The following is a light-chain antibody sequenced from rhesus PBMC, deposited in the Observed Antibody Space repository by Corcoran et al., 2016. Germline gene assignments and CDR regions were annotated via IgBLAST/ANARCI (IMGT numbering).Light chain of an antibody. V-gene: IGKV3-53*01. CDR1: QSVGSS. Sequence: QVILTQSPATLSLSPGERATLSCRASQSVGSSLAWYQQKPGQAPRLLIDGASSRATGIPDRFSGSGSGTEFTLTISSLEPEDFAVYYCQKYSSSPYSFGQGTKVEIK. CDR2: GAS. CDR3: QKYSSSPYS. J-gene: IGKJ2*01.